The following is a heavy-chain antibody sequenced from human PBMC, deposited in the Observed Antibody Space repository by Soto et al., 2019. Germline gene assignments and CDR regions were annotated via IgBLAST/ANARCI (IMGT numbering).Heavy chain of an antibody. J-gene: IGHJ4*02. CDR2: IKSKVDGGTA. D-gene: IGHD1-26*01. CDR3: ARDPKSGNQKLYFDY. V-gene: IGHV3-15*07. CDR1: GFSVKNAG. Sequence: PGGSMRLSCAGSGFSVKNAGINWVRQAPGKGLEWVGRIKSKVDGGTADYADSVKGRFTISRDNAMQSLYLQLNSLRDEDTAVYYCARDPKSGNQKLYFDYWGQGALVTVSS.